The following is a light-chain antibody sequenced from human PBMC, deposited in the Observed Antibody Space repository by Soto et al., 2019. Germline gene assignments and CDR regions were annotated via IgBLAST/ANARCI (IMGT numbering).Light chain of an antibody. CDR3: QQYNNWLRT. Sequence: EIVMTQSPATLSVSAGESATLSCRASQSVSSNLSWYQQKPGQAPRLLIHGASTRATGIPARFSGSGSGTEFTLTISSLQSEDFAVYYCQQYNNWLRTFGQGTKVDIK. V-gene: IGKV3-15*01. CDR2: GAS. J-gene: IGKJ1*01. CDR1: QSVSSN.